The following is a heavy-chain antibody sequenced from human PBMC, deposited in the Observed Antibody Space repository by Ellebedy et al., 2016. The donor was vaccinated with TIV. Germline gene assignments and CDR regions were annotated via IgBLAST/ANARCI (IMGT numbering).Heavy chain of an antibody. CDR2: TFHSGST. V-gene: IGHV4-4*02. D-gene: IGHD1-1*01. Sequence: MPSETLSLTCAVSGVSISSTIWWTWVRQPPGTGLDWIGETFHSGSTNYNPSLNSRVTISVDKSKNQFSLKLTSVTAADTAVYYCASAGDWKLEYWGQGTLVTVSS. CDR1: GVSISSTIW. J-gene: IGHJ4*02. CDR3: ASAGDWKLEY.